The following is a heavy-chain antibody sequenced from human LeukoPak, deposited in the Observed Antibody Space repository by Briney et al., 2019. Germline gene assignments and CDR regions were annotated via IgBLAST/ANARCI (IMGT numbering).Heavy chain of an antibody. Sequence: WGSLRLSCAASGFTFSSYSMNWVRQAPGKGLEWVSYISSSGSTIYYADSVKGRFTISRDNAKNSLYLQMNSLRAEDTAVYYCAELGITMIGGVWGKGTTVTISS. CDR3: AELGITMIGGV. CDR1: GFTFSSYS. D-gene: IGHD3-10*02. CDR2: ISSSGSTI. V-gene: IGHV3-48*04. J-gene: IGHJ6*04.